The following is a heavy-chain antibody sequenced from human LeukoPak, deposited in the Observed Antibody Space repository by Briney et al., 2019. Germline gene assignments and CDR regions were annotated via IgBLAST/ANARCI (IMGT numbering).Heavy chain of an antibody. CDR3: ARRPSIAAADDY. V-gene: IGHV3-30*02. CDR1: GFTFSSYG. Sequence: PGGSLGLSCAASGFTFSSYGMHWVRQAPGKGLEWVAFIRYDGSNKYYADSVKGRFTISRDNSKNTLYLQMNSLRAEDTAVYYCARRPSIAAADDYWGQGTLVTVSS. J-gene: IGHJ4*02. CDR2: IRYDGSNK. D-gene: IGHD6-13*01.